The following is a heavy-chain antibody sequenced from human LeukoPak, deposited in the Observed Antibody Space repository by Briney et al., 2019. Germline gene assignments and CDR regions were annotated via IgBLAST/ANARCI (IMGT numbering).Heavy chain of an antibody. CDR2: IKQDGSEK. J-gene: IGHJ4*02. CDR1: GFTFSSYE. CDR3: ASFSSSSDFDY. D-gene: IGHD6-13*01. V-gene: IGHV3-7*01. Sequence: PGGSLRLSCAASGFTFSSYEMNWVRQAPGKGLEWVANIKQDGSEKYYVDSVKGRFTISRDNAKNSLYLQMNSLRAEDTAVYYCASFSSSSDFDYWGQGTLVTVSS.